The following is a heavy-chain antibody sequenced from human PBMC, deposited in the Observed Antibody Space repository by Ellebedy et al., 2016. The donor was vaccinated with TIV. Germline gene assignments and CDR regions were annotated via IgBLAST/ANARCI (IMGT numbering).Heavy chain of an antibody. CDR1: GGSFSSEY. D-gene: IGHD4-17*01. J-gene: IGHJ4*02. V-gene: IGHV4-34*01. CDR3: AKDYGDAQY. Sequence: MPSETLSLTCAVYGGSFSSEYWSWIRQPPGKGLEWIGEINNRRSTNYNPSLKSRVTISVDTSKNHFSLRLTSVTAADTAVYYCAKDYGDAQYWGQGNLVTVSS. CDR2: INNRRST.